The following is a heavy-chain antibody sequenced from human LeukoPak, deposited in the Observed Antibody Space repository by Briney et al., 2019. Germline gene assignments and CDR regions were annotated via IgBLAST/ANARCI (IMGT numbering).Heavy chain of an antibody. CDR2: INSDGSST. CDR3: AKDSIFGVVTQAYFDY. J-gene: IGHJ4*02. D-gene: IGHD3-3*01. CDR1: GFTFSSYW. Sequence: GGSLRLSCAASGFTFSSYWMHWVRQAPGKGLVWVSRINSDGSSTSYADSVKGRFTISRDNAKNTLYLQMNSLRAEDTAVYYCAKDSIFGVVTQAYFDYWGQGTLVTVSS. V-gene: IGHV3-74*01.